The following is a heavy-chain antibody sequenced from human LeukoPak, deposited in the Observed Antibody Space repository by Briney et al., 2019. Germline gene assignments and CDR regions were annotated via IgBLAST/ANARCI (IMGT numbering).Heavy chain of an antibody. CDR3: ARVPPLRFLEWYRDY. CDR2: ISYSGST. Sequence: SETLSLTCTVSGGSISRADYYWSWIRQPPGKGLEWIGYISYSGSTYYNPSLKSRATISVDTSKNQFSLKLTSVTAADTAVYYCARVPPLRFLEWYRDYWGQGTLVTVSS. D-gene: IGHD3-3*01. J-gene: IGHJ4*02. CDR1: GGSISRADYY. V-gene: IGHV4-30-4*08.